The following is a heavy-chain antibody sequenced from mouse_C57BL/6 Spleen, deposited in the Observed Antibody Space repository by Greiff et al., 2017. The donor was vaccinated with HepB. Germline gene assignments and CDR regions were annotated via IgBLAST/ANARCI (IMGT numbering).Heavy chain of an antibody. CDR1: GFNIKDYY. J-gene: IGHJ2*01. CDR2: IDPEDGET. CDR3: ARDYYGSSYCDY. Sequence: EVQLQQSGAELVKPGASVKLSCTASGFNIKDYYMHWVKQRTEQGLEWIGRIDPEDGETKYAPKVQGKATITADTSSNTAYLQLSSLTSEDTAVYYCARDYYGSSYCDYWGQGTTLTVSS. V-gene: IGHV14-2*01. D-gene: IGHD1-1*01.